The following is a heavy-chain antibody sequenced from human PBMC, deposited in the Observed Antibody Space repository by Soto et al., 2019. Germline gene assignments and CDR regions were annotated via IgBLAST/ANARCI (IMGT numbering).Heavy chain of an antibody. J-gene: IGHJ4*02. CDR3: ARGDGHTYGTFFDY. Sequence: QVQLVESGGGVVQPGRSLRLSCAVSGSTISSYAMHWVRQAPGKGLEWVAFISYDGSNKYYADSVTGRFTISRDNSKNTVYLKMNSLRAEDTAVYYCARGDGHTYGTFFDYWGQGTLVTVSS. D-gene: IGHD5-18*01. V-gene: IGHV3-30-3*01. CDR2: ISYDGSNK. CDR1: GSTISSYA.